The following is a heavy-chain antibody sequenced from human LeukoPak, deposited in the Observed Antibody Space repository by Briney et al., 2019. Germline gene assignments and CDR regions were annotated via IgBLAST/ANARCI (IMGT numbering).Heavy chain of an antibody. CDR3: ARAFRQLAYFDY. D-gene: IGHD6-13*01. CDR1: GYTFTSYG. CDR2: IGAYNGNT. Sequence: ASVKVSCKAPGYTFTSYGISWVRQAPGQGLEWMGWIGAYNGNTNYAQKLQGRVTMTTDTSTSTAYMELRSLRSDDTAVYYCARAFRQLAYFDYWGQGTLVTVSS. V-gene: IGHV1-18*01. J-gene: IGHJ4*02.